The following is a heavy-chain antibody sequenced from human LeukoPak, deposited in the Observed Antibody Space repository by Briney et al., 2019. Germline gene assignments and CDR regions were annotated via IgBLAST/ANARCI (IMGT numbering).Heavy chain of an antibody. CDR1: GGTFSSYA. V-gene: IGHV1-69*01. CDR3: ARVPFPNYQLLYNWFDP. Sequence: SVKVSCKASGGTFSSYAISWVRQAPGQPLEWMGGIIPIFGTANYAQKFQGRVTITADESTSTAYMELSSLRSEDTAVYYCARVPFPNYQLLYNWFDPWGQGTLVTVSS. D-gene: IGHD2-2*01. CDR2: IIPIFGTA. J-gene: IGHJ5*02.